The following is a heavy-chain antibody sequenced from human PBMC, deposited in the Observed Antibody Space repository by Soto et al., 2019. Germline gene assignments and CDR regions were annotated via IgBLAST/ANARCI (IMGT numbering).Heavy chain of an antibody. Sequence: PGESLKISCKGSGYSFTSYWISWVRQMPGKGLEWMGRIDPSDSYTNYSPSFQGHVTISADKSISTAYLQWSSLKASDTAMYYCARRGIAVPGDWYFDLWGRGTLVTVSS. CDR1: GYSFTSYW. J-gene: IGHJ2*01. CDR3: ARRGIAVPGDWYFDL. CDR2: IDPSDSYT. V-gene: IGHV5-10-1*01. D-gene: IGHD6-19*01.